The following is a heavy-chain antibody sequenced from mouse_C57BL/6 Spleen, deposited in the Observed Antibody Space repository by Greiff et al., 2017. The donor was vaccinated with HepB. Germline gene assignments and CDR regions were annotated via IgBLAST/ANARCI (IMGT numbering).Heavy chain of an antibody. CDR3: ARHYDYDRAWFAY. CDR1: GYAFSSYW. CDR2: IYPGDGDT. V-gene: IGHV1-80*01. J-gene: IGHJ3*01. Sequence: QVHVKQSGAELVKPGASVKISCKASGYAFSSYWMNWVKQRPGKGLEWIGQIYPGDGDTNYNGKFKGKATLTADKSSSTAYMQLSSLTSEDSAVYFCARHYDYDRAWFAYWGQGTLVTVSA. D-gene: IGHD2-4*01.